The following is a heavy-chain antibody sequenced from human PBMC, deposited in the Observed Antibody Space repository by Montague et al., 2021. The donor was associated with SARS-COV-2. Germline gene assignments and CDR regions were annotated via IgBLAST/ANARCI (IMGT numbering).Heavy chain of an antibody. CDR1: GGSISSYY. CDR3: ARGSYGPGAFDI. J-gene: IGHJ3*02. CDR2: IYYSGST. D-gene: IGHD5-18*01. V-gene: IGHV4-59*01. Sequence: SETLSLTCTVSGGSISSYYWSWIRQPPGKGLEWIGYIYYSGSTNYNPSLKSRVTISLDTSKNQFSLTLNSVTAADTAVYYCARGSYGPGAFDIWGQGTMVTVSS.